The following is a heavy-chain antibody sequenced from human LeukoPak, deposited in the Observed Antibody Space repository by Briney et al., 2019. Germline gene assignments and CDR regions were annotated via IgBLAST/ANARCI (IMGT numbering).Heavy chain of an antibody. V-gene: IGHV1-8*01. D-gene: IGHD6-13*01. Sequence: ASVKVSCKASGYTFTSYDINWVRQATGQGLEWMGWMNPNSGNTGYAQKFQGRVTMTRNTSISTAYMELSSLRSEDTAVYYCSRDRGIGYPSSWRGGLYNFDYWGQGTLVTVSS. J-gene: IGHJ4*02. CDR2: MNPNSGNT. CDR1: GYTFTSYD. CDR3: SRDRGIGYPSSWRGGLYNFDY.